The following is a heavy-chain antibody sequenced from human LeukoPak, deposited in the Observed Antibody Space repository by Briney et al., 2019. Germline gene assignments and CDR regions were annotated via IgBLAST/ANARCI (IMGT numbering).Heavy chain of an antibody. CDR3: VRGLDS. D-gene: IGHD3-16*01. CDR1: GFTFSSDW. V-gene: IGHV3-74*01. J-gene: IGHJ5*01. Sequence: GGSLRLSCAASGFTFSSDWMHWARQAPGKGLVCVSYINGDGSSTNYADSVRGRFTISRDNAKKTLYLQMNSLRDEDTAVYYRVRGLDSWGLGTLVTVSS. CDR2: INGDGSST.